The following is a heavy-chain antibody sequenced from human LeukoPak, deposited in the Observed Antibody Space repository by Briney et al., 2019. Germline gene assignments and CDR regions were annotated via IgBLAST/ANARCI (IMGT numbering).Heavy chain of an antibody. Sequence: GASVKVSCKASGGTFSSYAISWVRQAPGQGLEWMGGIIPIFGTANYAQKFQGRVTITADESTSTAYMELSSLRSEDMVVYSCVRDWGIVLMVYADYWGQGTLVTVSS. D-gene: IGHD2-8*01. J-gene: IGHJ4*02. CDR1: GGTFSSYA. CDR2: IIPIFGTA. CDR3: VRDWGIVLMVYADY. V-gene: IGHV1-69*13.